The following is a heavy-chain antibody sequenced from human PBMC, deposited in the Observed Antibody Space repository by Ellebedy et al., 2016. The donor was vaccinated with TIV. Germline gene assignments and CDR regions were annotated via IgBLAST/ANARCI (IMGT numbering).Heavy chain of an antibody. CDR3: ARVHCSITTCDYYYMDV. D-gene: IGHD1-1*01. V-gene: IGHV4-4*07. CDR2: IFTSGSF. Sequence: SETLSLTXTVSGGSASRYFWSWIRQPAGKGLEWIGRIFTSGSFNYNPSLMGRVTMSVVTSKNQISLRLNSVTAADTAVYYCARVHCSITTCDYYYMDVWGKGTTVTVSS. J-gene: IGHJ6*03. CDR1: GGSASRYF.